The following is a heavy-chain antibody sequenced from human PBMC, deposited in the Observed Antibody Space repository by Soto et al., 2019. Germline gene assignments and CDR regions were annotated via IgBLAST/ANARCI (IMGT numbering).Heavy chain of an antibody. CDR2: SIPIFGTA. Sequence: QVQLVQSGAEVKKPGSSVKVSCKASGGTFSSYAISWVRQAPGQGLEWMGGSIPIFGTANYAQKFQGRVTITADESTSTAYMELSSLRSEDTAVYYCARDQVYGGNSAGGLDYWGQGTLVTVSS. CDR3: ARDQVYGGNSAGGLDY. V-gene: IGHV1-69*12. CDR1: GGTFSSYA. D-gene: IGHD2-21*02. J-gene: IGHJ4*02.